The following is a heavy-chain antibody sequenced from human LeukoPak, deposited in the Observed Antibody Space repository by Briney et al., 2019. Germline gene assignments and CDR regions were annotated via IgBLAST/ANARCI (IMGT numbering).Heavy chain of an antibody. CDR3: ARGPSGWYYYYGMDV. CDR2: ISYDGSNK. D-gene: IGHD6-19*01. CDR1: GFTFSSYA. V-gene: IGHV3-30-3*01. Sequence: GRSLRLSCAASGFTFSSYARHWVRQAPGKGLEWVAVISYDGSNKYYADSVKGRFTISRDNSKNTLYLQMNSLRAEDTAVYYCARGPSGWYYYYGMDVWGQGTTVTVSS. J-gene: IGHJ6*02.